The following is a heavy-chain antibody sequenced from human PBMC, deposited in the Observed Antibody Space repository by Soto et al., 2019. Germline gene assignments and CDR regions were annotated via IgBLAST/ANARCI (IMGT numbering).Heavy chain of an antibody. Sequence: LSLTCSVFGDSISSYYWSWIRQPPGKGLQWIGYIYYTANTNYNPSLKSRVAISIDTSKNQLSLKLTSVTAADTAVYYCARGGRFLTGYLETGYYYYAMDVWGQGTPVTVSS. CDR1: GDSISSYY. CDR2: IYYTANT. D-gene: IGHD3-9*01. V-gene: IGHV4-59*01. J-gene: IGHJ6*02. CDR3: ARGGRFLTGYLETGYYYYAMDV.